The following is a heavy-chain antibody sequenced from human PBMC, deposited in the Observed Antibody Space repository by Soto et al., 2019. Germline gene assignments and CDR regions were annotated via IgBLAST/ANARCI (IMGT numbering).Heavy chain of an antibody. D-gene: IGHD3-22*01. CDR2: ISGSAAII. CDR3: AKDLRRIRDYYDSSGYS. CDR1: GFTFSDYS. Sequence: GGSLRLSCAASGFTFSDYSLNWVRQAPGKGLEWVSDISGSAAIIYYADSVKGRFTISRDDSKNTLYLQMNSLRAEDTAVYYCAKDLRRIRDYYDSSGYSWGQGTLVTVSS. V-gene: IGHV3-23*01. J-gene: IGHJ4*02.